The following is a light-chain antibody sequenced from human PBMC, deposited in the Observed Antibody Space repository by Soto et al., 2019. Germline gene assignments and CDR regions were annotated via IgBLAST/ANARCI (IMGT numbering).Light chain of an antibody. Sequence: QSALTQPPSASGSPGQSVTISCTGTSSDVGGYNYVSWYQQHPGKAPKLMIYDVSKRPSGVPDRFSGSKSGNTASLTVSGLEAEEEDDYYCSSYAGSNNWVFGGGTKLTVL. J-gene: IGLJ2*01. CDR3: SSYAGSNNWV. CDR2: DVS. V-gene: IGLV2-8*01. CDR1: SSDVGGYNY.